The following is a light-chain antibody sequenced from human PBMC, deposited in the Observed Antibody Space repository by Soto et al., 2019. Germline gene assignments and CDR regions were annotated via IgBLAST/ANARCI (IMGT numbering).Light chain of an antibody. CDR2: GAS. J-gene: IGKJ1*01. CDR1: QSVSSSY. V-gene: IGKV3-20*01. CDR3: QQYGSSPPRT. Sequence: EIVLTQSPGTLSLPPGERATLSCRASQSVSSSYLAWYQQKPGQAPRLLIYGASSRSTGIPDRFSGSGSWTDFTLTISRLEPEDFPVYYCQQYGSSPPRTFGQGTKVEIK.